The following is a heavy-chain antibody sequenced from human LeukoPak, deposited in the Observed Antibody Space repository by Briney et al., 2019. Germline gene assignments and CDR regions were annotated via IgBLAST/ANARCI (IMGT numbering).Heavy chain of an antibody. J-gene: IGHJ4*02. CDR3: ARDGFGTLEF. CDR2: ISHDGSDI. Sequence: GRSLRLSCAASGFTFSSYPMHWVRQAPGKGLEWVSVISHDGSDIYYADSVKGRFTISRDHSKNTLYLQMNSLRPEDTAVYYCARDGFGTLEFWGQGTLVTVSS. D-gene: IGHD3-10*01. CDR1: GFTFSSYP. V-gene: IGHV3-30*04.